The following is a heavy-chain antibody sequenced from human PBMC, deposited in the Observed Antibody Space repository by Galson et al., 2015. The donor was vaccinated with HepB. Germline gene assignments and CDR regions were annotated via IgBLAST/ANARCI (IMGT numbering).Heavy chain of an antibody. CDR3: ARDQYSGYDYNWFDP. Sequence: SETLSLTCTVSGGSISSYYWSWIRQPAGKGLEWIGRIYTSGSTNYNPSLKSRVTMSVDTSKNQFSLKLSSVTAADTAVYYCARDQYSGYDYNWFDPWGQGTLVTVSS. CDR1: GGSISSYY. J-gene: IGHJ5*02. V-gene: IGHV4-4*07. CDR2: IYTSGST. D-gene: IGHD5-12*01.